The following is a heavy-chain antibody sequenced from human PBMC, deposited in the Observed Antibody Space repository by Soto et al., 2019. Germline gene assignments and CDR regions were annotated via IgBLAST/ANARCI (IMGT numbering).Heavy chain of an antibody. D-gene: IGHD3-3*01. J-gene: IGHJ6*03. Sequence: QVQLQESGPGLVKLSGTLSLTCAVSSGSISISNWWSWVRQPPGKGLEWIGALYHSGSTNYNPSLKRRVTISVDKTKNQCSLKVNSVTDADTAVYYFARRVTIFGVVTGYYYMDVWGKETTVTVSS. CDR1: SGSISISNW. CDR3: ARRVTIFGVVTGYYYMDV. V-gene: IGHV4-4*02. CDR2: LYHSGST.